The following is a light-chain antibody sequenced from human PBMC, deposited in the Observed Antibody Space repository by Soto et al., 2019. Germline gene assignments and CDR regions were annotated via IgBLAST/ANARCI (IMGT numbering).Light chain of an antibody. CDR2: SNW. V-gene: IGLV1-44*01. J-gene: IGLJ2*01. CDR1: NSNIGSNT. Sequence: QSVLTQPPSASGTPGQRVTIFCSGSNSNIGSNTVNWYHHVPGTAPKLLMYSNWQRPSGVPDRFSGSKSGTSASLAISGLQSEDEADYYCAAWEDSLNGPVFGGGTKLTVL. CDR3: AAWEDSLNGPV.